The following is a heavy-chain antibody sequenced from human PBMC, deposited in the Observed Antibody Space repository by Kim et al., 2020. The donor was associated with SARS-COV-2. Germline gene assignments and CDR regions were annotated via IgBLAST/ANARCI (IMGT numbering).Heavy chain of an antibody. D-gene: IGHD3-22*01. CDR3: ARALSYDSSGYYLYGGRFQH. J-gene: IGHJ1*01. Sequence: SETLSLTCAVYGGSFSGYYWSWIRQPPGKGLEWIGEINHSGSTNFNPSLKSRVTISVDTSKNQFSLKLSSVTAADTAVYYCARALSYDSSGYYLYGGRFQHWGQGTLVTVSS. V-gene: IGHV4-34*01. CDR1: GGSFSGYY. CDR2: INHSGST.